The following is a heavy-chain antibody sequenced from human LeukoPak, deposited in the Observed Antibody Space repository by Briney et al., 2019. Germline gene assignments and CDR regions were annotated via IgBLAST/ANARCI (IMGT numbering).Heavy chain of an antibody. CDR1: GFTFSSYS. CDR2: ISSSSSTI. CDR3: ARAYSSSWPMGLSAFDI. Sequence: GGSLRLSCAASGFTFSSYSMSWVRQAPGKGLEWVSYISSSSSTIYYADSVKGRLTISRDNAKNSLYLQMNSLRAEDTAVYYCARAYSSSWPMGLSAFDIWGQGTMVTVSS. V-gene: IGHV3-48*01. J-gene: IGHJ3*02. D-gene: IGHD6-13*01.